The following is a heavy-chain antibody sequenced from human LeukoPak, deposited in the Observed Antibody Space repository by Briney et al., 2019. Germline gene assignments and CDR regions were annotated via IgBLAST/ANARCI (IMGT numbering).Heavy chain of an antibody. CDR1: GGSFSGYY. J-gene: IGHJ4*02. D-gene: IGHD4-17*01. V-gene: IGHV4-34*01. CDR3: ARGPWMGTVTIDY. CDR2: INHSGST. Sequence: SETVSLTCAVYGGSFSGYYWSWIRQPPGKGLEWIGEINHSGSTNYNPSLKSRVTISVDTSKNQFSLKLSSVTAADTAVYYCARGPWMGTVTIDYWGQGTLVTVSS.